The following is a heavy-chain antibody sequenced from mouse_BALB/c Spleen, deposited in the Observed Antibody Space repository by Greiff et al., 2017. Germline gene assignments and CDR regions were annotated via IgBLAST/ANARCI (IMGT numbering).Heavy chain of an antibody. CDR3: ARGEEYAMDY. J-gene: IGHJ4*01. CDR2: IYPGGGYT. CDR1: GYTFTNYW. Sequence: QVQLQQSGAELVRPGTSVKISCKASGYTFTNYWLGWVKQRPGHGLEWIGDIYPGGGYTNYNEKFKGKATLTADTSSSTPYMQLSSLTSEDSAVYCWARGEEYAMDYRGQGTSVTVSS. V-gene: IGHV1-63*02.